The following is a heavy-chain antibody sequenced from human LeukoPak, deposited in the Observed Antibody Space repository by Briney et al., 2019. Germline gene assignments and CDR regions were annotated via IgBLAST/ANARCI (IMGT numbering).Heavy chain of an antibody. Sequence: GGSLRLSCAASGFTFSSYSMNWVRQAPGKGVEWVSYISSSSSTIYYADSVKGRFTISRDNAKNSLYLQMNSLRAKDTAVYYCARQTYDSSGYRDFDYWGQGTLVTVSS. CDR1: GFTFSSYS. D-gene: IGHD3-22*01. J-gene: IGHJ4*02. CDR3: ARQTYDSSGYRDFDY. V-gene: IGHV3-48*04. CDR2: ISSSSSTI.